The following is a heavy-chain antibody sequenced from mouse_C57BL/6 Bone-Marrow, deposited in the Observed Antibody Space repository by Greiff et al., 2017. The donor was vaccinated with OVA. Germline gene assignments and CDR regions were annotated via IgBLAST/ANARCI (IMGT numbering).Heavy chain of an antibody. Sequence: VQLQQSGPELVKPGASVKISCKASGYTFTDYYMNWVKQSHGKSLEWIGDINPNNGGTSYNQKFKGKATLTVDKSSSTAYMELRSLTSEDSAVYYCAYLFDYWGQGTTLTVSS. CDR3: AYLFDY. J-gene: IGHJ2*01. CDR2: INPNNGGT. V-gene: IGHV1-26*01. CDR1: GYTFTDYY.